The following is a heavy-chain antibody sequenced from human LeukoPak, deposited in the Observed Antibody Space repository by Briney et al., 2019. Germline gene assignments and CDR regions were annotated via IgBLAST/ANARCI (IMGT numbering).Heavy chain of an antibody. J-gene: IGHJ4*02. V-gene: IGHV3-48*02. CDR2: ISISSSTI. Sequence: GGSLRLSCAASGFTFSSYSMNWVRQAPGKGLEWISYISISSSTIYYADSVKGRFTISRDNAKNSLYLQMNSLRDEDTAVYYCARDPITTAHYFDYWGQGTLVTVYS. CDR1: GFTFSSYS. CDR3: ARDPITTAHYFDY. D-gene: IGHD3-22*01.